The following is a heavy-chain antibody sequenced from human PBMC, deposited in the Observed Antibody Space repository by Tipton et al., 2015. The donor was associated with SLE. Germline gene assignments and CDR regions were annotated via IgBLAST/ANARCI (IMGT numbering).Heavy chain of an antibody. CDR2: IYYSGST. Sequence: TLSLTCTVSGGSISSYYWSWIRQPPGKGLEWIGYIYYSGSTYYNPSLKSRVTISVDTSKNQFSLKLSSVTAADTAVYYCARVMDGYLDYWGQGTLVTVSS. V-gene: IGHV4-30-4*08. CDR1: GGSISSYY. CDR3: ARVMDGYLDY. J-gene: IGHJ4*02. D-gene: IGHD5-24*01.